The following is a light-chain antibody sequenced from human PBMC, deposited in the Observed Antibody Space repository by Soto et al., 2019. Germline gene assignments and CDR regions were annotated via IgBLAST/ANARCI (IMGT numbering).Light chain of an antibody. CDR2: GAS. CDR1: QSVSSN. Sequence: EIGMTQSPATLSVSPGERATLSCRASQSVSSNLAWYQQKPGQAPRLLIYGASTRAIGIPARFSGSGSGTDFTLTISSLQSEDFAVYHCQQYNNWPPGTFGQGTKVEIK. J-gene: IGKJ1*01. V-gene: IGKV3-15*01. CDR3: QQYNNWPPGT.